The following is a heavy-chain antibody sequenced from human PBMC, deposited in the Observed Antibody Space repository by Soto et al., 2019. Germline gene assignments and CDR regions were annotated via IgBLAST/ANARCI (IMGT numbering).Heavy chain of an antibody. D-gene: IGHD2-15*01. J-gene: IGHJ4*02. Sequence: QITLKESGPTLVKPTQTLTLTCTFSGFSLTTRGVSVVWIRQPPGKALEWRALIYWDDDQRYSPSLKSRLTITKDTSKNQVVLTMTNMDPVDTATYYCAHVLGYCSGGSCYSGPSDYWGQGTLVTVSS. V-gene: IGHV2-5*02. CDR1: GFSLTTRGVS. CDR2: IYWDDDQ. CDR3: AHVLGYCSGGSCYSGPSDY.